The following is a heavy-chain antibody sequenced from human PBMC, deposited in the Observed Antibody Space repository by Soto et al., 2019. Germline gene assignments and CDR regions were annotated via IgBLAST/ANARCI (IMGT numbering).Heavy chain of an antibody. CDR3: ARGVSRTALYYYYYMDV. V-gene: IGHV1-18*01. CDR1: GYTFTSYG. Sequence: GASVKVSCQASGYTFTSYGIRWVRQAPGQGLEWMGWISAYNGNTNYARKLQGRVTMTTHTSTSTAYMELRSLRSDDTAVYYCARGVSRTALYYYYYMDVWGKGTTVTVSS. D-gene: IGHD1-1*01. J-gene: IGHJ6*03. CDR2: ISAYNGNT.